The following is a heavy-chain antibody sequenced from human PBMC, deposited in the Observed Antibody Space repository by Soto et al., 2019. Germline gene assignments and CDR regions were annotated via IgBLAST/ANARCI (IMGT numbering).Heavy chain of an antibody. Sequence: AETLSLACTISEGSISSGSYYWDWIRQPPGKGLKWIGSFYYSGSTYYNPSLKSRVTISVDTSKNQFSLKLSSVTATDTAVYYCARQPTTVNTVGAFDIWGQGTMVTVSS. V-gene: IGHV4-39*01. J-gene: IGHJ3*02. CDR3: ARQPTTVNTVGAFDI. CDR2: FYYSGST. CDR1: EGSISSGSYY. D-gene: IGHD4-17*01.